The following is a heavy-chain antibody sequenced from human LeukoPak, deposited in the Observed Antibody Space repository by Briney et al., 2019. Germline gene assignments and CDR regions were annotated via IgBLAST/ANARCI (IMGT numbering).Heavy chain of an antibody. D-gene: IGHD3-22*01. J-gene: IGHJ4*02. Sequence: PSETLSLTCAVSGGSFSGYYWTWIRQPPGKGLEWIGEINHSGSTNYNPSLKSRVTISVDTSKNQFSLKLSSVTAADTAVYYCASRVNYYDSSGYDPRLHYFDYWGQGTLVTVSS. CDR2: INHSGST. CDR3: ASRVNYYDSSGYDPRLHYFDY. CDR1: GGSFSGYY. V-gene: IGHV4-34*01.